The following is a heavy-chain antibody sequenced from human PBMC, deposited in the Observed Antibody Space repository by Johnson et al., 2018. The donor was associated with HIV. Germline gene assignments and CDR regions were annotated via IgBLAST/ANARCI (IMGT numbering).Heavy chain of an antibody. J-gene: IGHJ3*02. D-gene: IGHD3-22*01. CDR2: IKSKGDGGTV. CDR1: GFTFSNAW. Sequence: VQLVESGGGLVKPGGSLRLSCAASGFTFSNAWMSWVRQAPGKGLEWVGRIKSKGDGGTVDYAAPVIGRFTIARDDSKNTLNLPMNSLKSEDTAVYYCAKDTEGSGYAFDIWGQGTMVTVSS. CDR3: AKDTEGSGYAFDI. V-gene: IGHV3-15*01.